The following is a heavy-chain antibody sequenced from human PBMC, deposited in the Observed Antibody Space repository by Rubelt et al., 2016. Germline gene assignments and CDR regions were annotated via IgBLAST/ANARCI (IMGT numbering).Heavy chain of an antibody. CDR2: LYSSGST. J-gene: IGHJ4*02. CDR3: ARRYISSGYFDY. CDR1: GGSIRTDGFY. D-gene: IGHD6-6*01. V-gene: IGHV4-31*02. Sequence: QVHLQESGSRLLKPSETLFLTCNVSGGSIRTDGFYWTWIRQRPGKGLEWVGYLYSSGSTYYNPSLKSRVTISPDTSKNQFSLNLSSVTAADTAVYYCARRYISSGYFDYWGQGTLVTVSS.